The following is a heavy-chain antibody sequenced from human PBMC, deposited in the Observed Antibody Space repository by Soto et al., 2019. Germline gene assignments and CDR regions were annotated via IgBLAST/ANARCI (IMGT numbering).Heavy chain of an antibody. J-gene: IGHJ4*02. Sequence: GGSLRLSCAASGFTFSSYAMSWVRQAPGKGLEWVSAISGSGGSTYYADPVKGRFTISRDNSKNTLYLQMNSLRAEDTAVFYCAKNPQFGSSGWYFDYWGQGTLVTVSS. D-gene: IGHD6-19*01. CDR1: GFTFSSYA. CDR2: ISGSGGST. V-gene: IGHV3-23*01. CDR3: AKNPQFGSSGWYFDY.